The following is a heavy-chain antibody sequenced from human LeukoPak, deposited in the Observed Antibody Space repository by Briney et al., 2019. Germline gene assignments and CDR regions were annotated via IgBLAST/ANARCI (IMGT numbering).Heavy chain of an antibody. CDR2: IYSGGST. CDR3: ATGPSGYHNT. D-gene: IGHD5-12*01. V-gene: IGHV3-66*01. J-gene: IGHJ4*02. CDR1: EFSVGSSY. Sequence: GGTLRLSCAASEFSVGSSYMTWVRQAPGKGLEWVSLIYSGGSTYYAESVKGRFTISRDNSKNTLYLQMNSLNAEDTAVYYCATGPSGYHNTGGQGTLVTLSS.